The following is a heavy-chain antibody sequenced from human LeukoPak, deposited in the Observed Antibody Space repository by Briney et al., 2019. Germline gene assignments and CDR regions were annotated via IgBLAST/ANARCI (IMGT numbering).Heavy chain of an antibody. Sequence: ASVKVSCKASGYTFTSYGISWVRQAPGQGLEWMGWISAYNGNTNYAQKLQGRVTMTTDTSTSTAYMELRSLRSGDTAVYYCAREPYDILTGYLGSRFDPWGQGTLVTVSS. V-gene: IGHV1-18*04. J-gene: IGHJ5*02. CDR2: ISAYNGNT. CDR3: AREPYDILTGYLGSRFDP. D-gene: IGHD3-9*01. CDR1: GYTFTSYG.